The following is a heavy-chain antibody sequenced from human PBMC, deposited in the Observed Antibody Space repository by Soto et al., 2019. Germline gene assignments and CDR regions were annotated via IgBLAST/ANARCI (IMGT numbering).Heavy chain of an antibody. CDR1: GGSISSGDYY. CDR2: IYYSGST. J-gene: IGHJ5*02. V-gene: IGHV4-30-4*02. Sequence: SDTLYLTCTVSGGSISSGDYYWSWIRQPPGKGLEWIGYIYYSGSTYYNPSLKSRVTISVDTSKNQFSLKLSSVTAADTAVYYCARAHQLLPNWFDPWGQGTLVTVSS. CDR3: ARAHQLLPNWFDP. D-gene: IGHD2-2*01.